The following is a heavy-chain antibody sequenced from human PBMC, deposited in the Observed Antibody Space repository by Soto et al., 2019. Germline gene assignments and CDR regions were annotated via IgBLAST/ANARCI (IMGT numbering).Heavy chain of an antibody. Sequence: LSLSCAGSGFMFNKLAMNWVRQTPGKGLGRVSTISDSGERTYYTDSVKGRFAISRDNCNNNLFFERNSLVAEDTAVYFFAKETGYSHGFLTNALDVWAPGTTVMVSS. CDR2: ISDSGERT. J-gene: IGHJ6*01. CDR3: AKETGYSHGFLTNALDV. D-gene: IGHD5-18*01. V-gene: IGHV3-23*01. CDR1: GFMFNKLA.